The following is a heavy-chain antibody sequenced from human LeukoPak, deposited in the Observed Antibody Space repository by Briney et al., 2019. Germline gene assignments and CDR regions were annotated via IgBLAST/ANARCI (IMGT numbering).Heavy chain of an antibody. J-gene: IGHJ4*02. CDR1: GGTFSSYA. CDR2: IIPILGIA. Sequence: SVKVSCKASGGTFSSYAISWVRQAPGQGLEWMGRIIPILGIANYAQKFQGRVTITADKSTSTAYMELSSLRSEDTAVYYCARGAAHSFYFDYWGQGTLVTVSS. V-gene: IGHV1-69*04. D-gene: IGHD2-15*01. CDR3: ARGAAHSFYFDY.